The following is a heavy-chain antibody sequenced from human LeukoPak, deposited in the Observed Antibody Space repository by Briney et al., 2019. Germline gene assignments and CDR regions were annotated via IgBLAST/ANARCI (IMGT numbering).Heavy chain of an antibody. Sequence: PSETLSLTCAVSGGSISSGGYSWSWIRQPPGKGLEWIGYIYYSGSTNYNPSLKSRVTISVDTSKNQFSLKLSSVTAADTAVYYCARERIAAAGTGFFDYWGQGTLVTVSS. CDR1: GGSISSGGYS. V-gene: IGHV4-61*08. CDR2: IYYSGST. J-gene: IGHJ4*02. D-gene: IGHD6-13*01. CDR3: ARERIAAAGTGFFDY.